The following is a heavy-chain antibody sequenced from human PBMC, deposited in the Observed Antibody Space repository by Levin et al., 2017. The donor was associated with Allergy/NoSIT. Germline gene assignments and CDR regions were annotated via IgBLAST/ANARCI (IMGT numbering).Heavy chain of an antibody. CDR3: ALVGLLPPYPFDY. J-gene: IGHJ4*02. CDR2: ISYDGSNK. D-gene: IGHD3-22*01. Sequence: GGSLRLSCAASGFTFSSYGMHWVRQAPGKGLEWVAVISYDGSNKYYADSVKGRFTISRDNSKNTLYLQMNSLRAEDTAVYYCALVGLLPPYPFDYWGQGTLVTVSS. CDR1: GFTFSSYG. V-gene: IGHV3-30*03.